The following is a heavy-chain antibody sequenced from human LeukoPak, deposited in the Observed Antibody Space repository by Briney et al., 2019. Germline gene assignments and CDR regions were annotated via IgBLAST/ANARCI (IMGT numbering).Heavy chain of an antibody. J-gene: IGHJ4*02. D-gene: IGHD4-11*01. CDR2: IGTAGDT. CDR3: AKAEGDYRYSCLDY. Sequence: GGSLRLSCAASGFTFSSYDMHWVRQATGKGLEWVSAIGTAGDTYYPGSVKGRFTISRENAKNSLYLQMNSLRAGDTAVYYCAKAEGDYRYSCLDYWGQGTLVTVSS. V-gene: IGHV3-13*01. CDR1: GFTFSSYD.